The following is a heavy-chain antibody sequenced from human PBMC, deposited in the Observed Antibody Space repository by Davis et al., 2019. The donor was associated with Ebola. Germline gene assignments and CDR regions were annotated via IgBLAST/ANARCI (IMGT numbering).Heavy chain of an antibody. CDR1: GGSISSYY. J-gene: IGHJ6*02. D-gene: IGHD3-10*01. CDR2: IYTSGST. V-gene: IGHV4-4*07. Sequence: SETLSLTCTVSGGSISSYYWSWIRQPAGKGLEWIGRIYTSGSTNYNPSLKSRVTMSVDTSKNQFSLKLSSVTAADTAVYYCARVRLLWFGELLYSYYYGMDVWGQGTTVTVSS. CDR3: ARVRLLWFGELLYSYYYGMDV.